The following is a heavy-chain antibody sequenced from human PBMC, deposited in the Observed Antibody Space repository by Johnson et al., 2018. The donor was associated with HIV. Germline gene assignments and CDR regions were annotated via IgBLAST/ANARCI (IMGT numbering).Heavy chain of an antibody. D-gene: IGHD2-8*02. CDR3: GRESTGAGTAFDI. CDR2: INQDGSDK. J-gene: IGHJ3*02. V-gene: IGHV3-7*01. Sequence: EVQLVESGGGEVQPGRSLRLSCAVSGFTFSNHHMTWVRQAPGKGLEWVANINQDGSDKYYVDSVKGRFTISRDNAQNSLYLQMNSLRAEDTAVYYCGRESTGAGTAFDIWGQGTMVTVSS. CDR1: GFTFSNHH.